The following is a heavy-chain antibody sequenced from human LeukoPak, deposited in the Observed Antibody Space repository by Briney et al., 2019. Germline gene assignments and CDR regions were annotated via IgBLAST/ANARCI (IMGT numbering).Heavy chain of an antibody. CDR2: IYYSGGT. D-gene: IGHD6-19*01. Sequence: PSETLSLTCTVSGGSISSSSYYWGWIRQPPGKGLEWVGSIYYSGGTYYNPSPKSRVTISVDTSKNQFSLKLSSVTAADTAVYYCARWDDSAWAFGNWGPGTLVTVSS. V-gene: IGHV4-39*07. J-gene: IGHJ4*02. CDR3: ARWDDSAWAFGN. CDR1: GGSISSSSYY.